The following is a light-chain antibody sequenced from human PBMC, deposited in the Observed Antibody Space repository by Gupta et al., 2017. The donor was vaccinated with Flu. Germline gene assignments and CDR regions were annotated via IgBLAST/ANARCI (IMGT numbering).Light chain of an antibody. CDR3: HQRDNWRFI. Sequence: VLTQSPATLSLSPVDSATLSCRASQSVATFLAWYQQKHGQSPRLLLYDSDKTATAIPGRFSGSGSGTEFTLTIINLEPEDFAVYYCHQRDNWRFIFGGGTRVEIK. V-gene: IGKV3-11*01. CDR2: DSD. CDR1: QSVATF. J-gene: IGKJ4*01.